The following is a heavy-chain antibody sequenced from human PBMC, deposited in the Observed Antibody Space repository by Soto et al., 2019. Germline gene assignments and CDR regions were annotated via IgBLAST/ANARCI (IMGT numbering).Heavy chain of an antibody. CDR1: GFTFSDHF. V-gene: IGHV3-72*01. D-gene: IGHD4-4*01. J-gene: IGHJ2*01. Sequence: EVQLVESGGGLVQPGGSLRLSCTASGFTFSDHFMDWVRQAPGNGLEWIGISRNEAYSYTTESAGSVKGRFIFSRDDSKKSLYLKMNRLKTEYTDVYYCARRSSNNWLFDFWGRGTIVIVSS. CDR3: ARRSSNNWLFDF. CDR2: SRNEAYSYTT.